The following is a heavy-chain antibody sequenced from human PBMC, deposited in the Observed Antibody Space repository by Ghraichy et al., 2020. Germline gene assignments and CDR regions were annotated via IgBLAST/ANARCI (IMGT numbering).Heavy chain of an antibody. CDR2: INHSGST. D-gene: IGHD3-3*01. V-gene: IGHV4-34*01. Sequence: SETLSLTCVVYGGSFSGYYWSWIRQPPGKGLEWIGEINHSGSTNYNPSLKSRVTISVDTSKNQFSLKLSSVTAADTAVYYCARGVHYDFWSGLYYYGMDVWGQGTTVTVSS. CDR1: GGSFSGYY. J-gene: IGHJ6*02. CDR3: ARGVHYDFWSGLYYYGMDV.